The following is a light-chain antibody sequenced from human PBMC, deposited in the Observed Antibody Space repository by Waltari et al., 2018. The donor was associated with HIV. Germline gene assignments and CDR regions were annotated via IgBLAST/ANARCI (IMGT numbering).Light chain of an antibody. Sequence: QSALTQPRSVSGSPGQSVTISCTGTSSDVGGYNFVSWYQQHPGKAPKLLIYDVSKWPSGGPDRFSGSKSGNTASLTISGLQAEDEADYYCCSYTGSYTWVFGGGTELTVL. J-gene: IGLJ3*02. V-gene: IGLV2-11*01. CDR1: SSDVGGYNF. CDR3: CSYTGSYTWV. CDR2: DVS.